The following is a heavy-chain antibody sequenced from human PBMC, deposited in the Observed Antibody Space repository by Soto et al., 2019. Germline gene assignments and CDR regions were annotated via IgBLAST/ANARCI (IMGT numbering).Heavy chain of an antibody. V-gene: IGHV1-69*13. CDR1: GGTFSSYA. D-gene: IGHD2-15*01. CDR3: AGDIVVVVAATYYYYGMDV. Sequence: VKVSCKASGGTFSSYAISWVRQAPGQGLEWMRGIIPIFGTANYAQKFQGRVTITADESTSTAYMELSSLRSEDTAVYYCAGDIVVVVAATYYYYGMDVWGQGTTVTVSS. CDR2: IIPIFGTA. J-gene: IGHJ6*02.